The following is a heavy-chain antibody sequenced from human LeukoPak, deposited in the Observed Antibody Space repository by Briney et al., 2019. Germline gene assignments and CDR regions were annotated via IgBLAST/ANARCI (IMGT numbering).Heavy chain of an antibody. J-gene: IGHJ5*02. D-gene: IGHD4/OR15-4a*01. V-gene: IGHV2-70*04. CDR3: ARLQGATIGAKWFDP. Sequence: SGPTLVNPTQTLTLTCTFSGFSLTTTGMRVSWIRQPPGKALEWLARIDWDDDKFYSTSLKTRLTISKDTSKNQVVLTMTNMDPVDTATYYCARLQGATIGAKWFDPWGQGTLVTVPS. CDR2: IDWDDDK. CDR1: GFSLTTTGMR.